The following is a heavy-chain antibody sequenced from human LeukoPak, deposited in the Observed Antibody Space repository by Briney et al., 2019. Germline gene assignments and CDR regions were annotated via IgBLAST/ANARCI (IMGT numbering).Heavy chain of an antibody. Sequence: GGSLRLSCAASGFTFSSYEMNWVRQAPGKGLEWVSYISSSGSTMYYADSVKGRFTIPRDNAKNSLYLQMNNLRADDTAVYYCVRDVRWSTCGDSWGQGTLVTVSS. D-gene: IGHD5/OR15-5a*01. J-gene: IGHJ4*02. CDR2: ISSSGSTM. CDR3: VRDVRWSTCGDS. CDR1: GFTFSSYE. V-gene: IGHV3-48*03.